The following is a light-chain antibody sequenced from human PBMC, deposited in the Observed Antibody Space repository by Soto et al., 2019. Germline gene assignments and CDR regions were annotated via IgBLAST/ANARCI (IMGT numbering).Light chain of an antibody. CDR2: RAS. J-gene: IGKJ1*01. V-gene: IGKV3-15*01. Sequence: EIVMTQSPATLSVSPGERVTLSCRASQSVSSNLAWYQHKPGQAPRLLFYRASTRATGIPARFSGSGSGTEFTLTIRSLQAEDFGIYYCQQYDYSWTFGQGTKVDIK. CDR1: QSVSSN. CDR3: QQYDYSWT.